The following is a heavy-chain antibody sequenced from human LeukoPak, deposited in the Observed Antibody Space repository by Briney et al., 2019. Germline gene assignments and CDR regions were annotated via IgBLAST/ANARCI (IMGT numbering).Heavy chain of an antibody. Sequence: SGPALVKPTQTLTLTCTVSGVSLRTSGMCVGWIRQPPWKSLECLARLDWYDDKYYNTPLKTRHTISKDTAKNQVVLTMTKMDPVDTATYYCARNRNRDSGAYFEYWGQGTLVPVSS. CDR3: ARNRNRDSGAYFEY. V-gene: IGHV2-70*11. CDR1: GVSLRTSGMC. CDR2: LDWYDDK. D-gene: IGHD1-14*01. J-gene: IGHJ4*02.